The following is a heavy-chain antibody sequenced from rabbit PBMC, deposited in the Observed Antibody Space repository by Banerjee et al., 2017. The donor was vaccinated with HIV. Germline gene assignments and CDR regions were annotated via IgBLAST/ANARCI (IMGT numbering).Heavy chain of an antibody. Sequence: QEQLEESGGDLVKPEGSLTLTCKASGLSFSSRYWISWVRQAPGKGLEWIACIAAGSSGSTYYASWAKGRFTISKTSSTTVTLQMTSLTAADTATYFCARSNDWGLEYFHLLGAGTLVTVS. CDR3: ARSNDWGLEYFHL. CDR1: GLSFSSRYW. J-gene: IGHJ4*01. V-gene: IGHV1S45*01. D-gene: IGHD4-1*01. CDR2: IAAGSSGST.